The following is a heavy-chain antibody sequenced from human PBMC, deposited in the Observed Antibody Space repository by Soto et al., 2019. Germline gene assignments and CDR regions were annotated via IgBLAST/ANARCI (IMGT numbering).Heavy chain of an antibody. J-gene: IGHJ5*02. CDR2: INHSGST. V-gene: IGHV4-34*01. CDR3: ARGGHSSSSGTLWFDP. CDR1: GGSFSGYY. Sequence: PSETLSLTCAVYGGSFSGYYWSWIRQPPGKGLEWIGEINHSGSTNYNPSLKSRVTISVDTSKNQFSLKLSSVTAADTAVYYCARGGHSSSSGTLWFDPWGQGTLVTVSS. D-gene: IGHD6-6*01.